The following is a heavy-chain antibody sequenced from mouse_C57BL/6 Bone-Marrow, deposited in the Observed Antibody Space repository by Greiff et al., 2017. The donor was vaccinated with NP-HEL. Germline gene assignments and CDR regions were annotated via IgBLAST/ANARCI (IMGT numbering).Heavy chain of an antibody. CDR2: ISDGGSYT. V-gene: IGHV5-4*01. CDR1: GFTFSSYA. J-gene: IGHJ4*01. Sequence: DVQLVESGGGLVKPGGSLKLSCAASGFTFSSYAMSWVRQTPEKRLEWVATISDGGSYTYYPDNVKGRFTISRDNAKNNLYLQMSHLKSEDTAMYYCARGGFYSPMGYWGQGTSVTVAS. D-gene: IGHD2-1*01. CDR3: ARGGFYSPMGY.